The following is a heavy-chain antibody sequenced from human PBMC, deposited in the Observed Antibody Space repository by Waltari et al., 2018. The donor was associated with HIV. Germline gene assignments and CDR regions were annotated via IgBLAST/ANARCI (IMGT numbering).Heavy chain of an antibody. CDR3: ANRLTSRTVPGSLG. V-gene: IGHV3-23*04. CDR1: GFTFSNHL. Sequence: EVKLVESGGALVQPGGSLRLSCAASGFTFSNHLMSWVRLAPGKGLEWVSDINTSGDRTYYADSVKGRFTISRDNSKNILYLQMSGLRSEDAAVYYCANRLTSRTVPGSLGWGQGTLVSVSS. J-gene: IGHJ4*02. CDR2: INTSGDRT. D-gene: IGHD6-19*01.